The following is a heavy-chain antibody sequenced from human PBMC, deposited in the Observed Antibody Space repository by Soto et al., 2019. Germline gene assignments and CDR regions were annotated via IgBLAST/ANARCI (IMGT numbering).Heavy chain of an antibody. D-gene: IGHD4-17*01. CDR3: ATGKLPDDYGDYYYYYGMDV. V-gene: IGHV1-24*01. CDR1: GYTLTELS. CDR2: FDPEDGET. J-gene: IGHJ6*02. Sequence: ASVKVSCKVSGYTLTELSMHWVRQAPGKGLEWMGGFDPEDGETIYAQKFQGRVTMTEDTSTDTAYMELSSLRSEDTAVYYCATGKLPDDYGDYYYYYGMDVWGQGTTVTVSS.